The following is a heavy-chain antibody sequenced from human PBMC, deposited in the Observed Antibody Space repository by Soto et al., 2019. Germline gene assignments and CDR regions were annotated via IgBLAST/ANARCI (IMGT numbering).Heavy chain of an antibody. D-gene: IGHD3-3*01. J-gene: IGHJ5*02. V-gene: IGHV3-23*01. Sequence: PGGSLRLSCAASGFTFSSYAMSWVRQAPGKGLEWVSAISGSGGSTYYADSVKGRFTISRDNSKNTLYLQMNSLRAEDTAVYYCAKDPRRFLEWDNWFDPWGQGTLVTVSS. CDR3: AKDPRRFLEWDNWFDP. CDR2: ISGSGGST. CDR1: GFTFSSYA.